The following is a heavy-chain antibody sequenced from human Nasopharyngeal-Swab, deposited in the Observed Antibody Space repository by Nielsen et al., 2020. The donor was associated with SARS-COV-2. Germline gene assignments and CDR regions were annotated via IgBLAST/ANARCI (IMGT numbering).Heavy chain of an antibody. V-gene: IGHV4-59*08. CDR2: IYYSGST. CDR1: GGSISSYY. Sequence: PETLSLTCTVSGGSISSYYWTWIRQSPGKGLEWIGYIYYSGSTDYNPSLKGRVTISVDTSKNQFSLKLNSVTAADTAVYYCARRETIVGSFDYWGQGTLVTVSS. D-gene: IGHD1-26*01. J-gene: IGHJ4*02. CDR3: ARRETIVGSFDY.